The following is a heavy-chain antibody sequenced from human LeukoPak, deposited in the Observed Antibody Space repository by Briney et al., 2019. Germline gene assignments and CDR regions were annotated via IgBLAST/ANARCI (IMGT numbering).Heavy chain of an antibody. CDR3: ATSGVAVTATPPYYFDY. D-gene: IGHD2-21*02. V-gene: IGHV1-69*13. CDR2: IIPIFGTA. CDR1: GGTFSSYA. J-gene: IGHJ4*02. Sequence: SVKVSCKASGGTFSSYAISWVRQAPGQGLEWMGGIIPIFGTANYAQKFQGRVTITADESTSTAYMELSSLRSEDTAVYYCATSGVAVTATPPYYFDYWGQGTLVTVSS.